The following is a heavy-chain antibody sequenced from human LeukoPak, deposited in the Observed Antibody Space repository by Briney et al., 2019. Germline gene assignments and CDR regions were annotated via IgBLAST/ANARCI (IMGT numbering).Heavy chain of an antibody. Sequence: PSETLSLTCTVSGGSISSYYWSWIRQPPGKGLEWIGYIYYSGSTSYNPSLKGRVTISVDTSKNQFSLKLSSVTAADTAVYYCARYYSPNYCGEDCYTFDYWGQGALVTVSS. D-gene: IGHD2-21*02. CDR3: ARYYSPNYCGEDCYTFDY. CDR1: GGSISSYY. CDR2: IYYSGST. J-gene: IGHJ4*02. V-gene: IGHV4-59*08.